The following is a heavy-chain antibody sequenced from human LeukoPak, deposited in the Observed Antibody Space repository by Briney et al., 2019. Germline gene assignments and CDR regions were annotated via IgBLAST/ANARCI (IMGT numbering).Heavy chain of an antibody. CDR2: ISSSGSTI. J-gene: IGHJ4*02. Sequence: GGSLRLSCAASGFTFSSYEMNWVRQAPGKGLEWVSYISSSGSTIYYADSVKGRFTISRDNAKNSLYLQMNSLRDEDTAVYYCVRGATVTSPFDYWGQGTLVTVSS. CDR3: VRGATVTSPFDY. D-gene: IGHD4-17*01. V-gene: IGHV3-48*03. CDR1: GFTFSSYE.